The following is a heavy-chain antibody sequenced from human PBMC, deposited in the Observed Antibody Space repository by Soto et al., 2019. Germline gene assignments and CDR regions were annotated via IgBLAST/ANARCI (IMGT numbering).Heavy chain of an antibody. V-gene: IGHV1-69*13. J-gene: IGHJ1*01. D-gene: IGHD5-18*01. CDR2: IIPIFGTA. CDR1: GGTFSSYS. Sequence: SVKVSCKASGGTFSSYSISWVRQAPGQGLEWMGGIIPIFGTANYAQKFQGRVTITADESTSTAYMELSSLRSEGTAVYYCAREGPYSHGPGGFDWGPGTLVTVSS. CDR3: AREGPYSHGPGGFD.